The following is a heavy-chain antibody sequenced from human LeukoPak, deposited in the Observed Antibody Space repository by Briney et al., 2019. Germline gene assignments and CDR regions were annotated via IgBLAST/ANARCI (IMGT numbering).Heavy chain of an antibody. CDR1: GGSISSYY. D-gene: IGHD6-13*01. J-gene: IGHJ5*02. CDR2: IYYSGST. V-gene: IGHV4-59*12. CDR3: ARVKYQQLNWFDP. Sequence: SETLSLTCTVSGGSISSYYWSWIRQPPGKGLEWIGYIYYSGSTNYNPSLKSRVTISVDTSKNQFSLKLSSVTAADTAVYYCARVKYQQLNWFDPWGQGTLVTVSS.